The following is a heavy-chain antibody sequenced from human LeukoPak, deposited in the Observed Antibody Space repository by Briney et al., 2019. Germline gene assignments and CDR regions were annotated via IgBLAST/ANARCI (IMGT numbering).Heavy chain of an antibody. CDR2: IIPIFGTA. J-gene: IGHJ4*02. CDR1: GGTFSSYA. Sequence: SVKVSCKASGGTFSSYAISWVRQAPGQGLEWMGRIIPIFGTANYAQKFQGRVTITTDESTSTAYMELSSLRSENTAVYYCARWNTAMDSSDYWGQGTLVTVSS. V-gene: IGHV1-69*05. D-gene: IGHD5-18*01. CDR3: ARWNTAMDSSDY.